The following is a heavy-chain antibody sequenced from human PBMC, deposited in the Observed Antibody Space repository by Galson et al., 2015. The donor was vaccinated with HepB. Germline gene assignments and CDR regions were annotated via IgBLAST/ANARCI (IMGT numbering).Heavy chain of an antibody. D-gene: IGHD6-13*01. V-gene: IGHV5-10-1*01. J-gene: IGHJ3*01. CDR1: GYTFSSYW. CDR3: ARHSGTAADGLFACNL. Sequence: QSGAEVKKPGESLRISCKGSGYTFSSYWITWVRQMPGKGLEYMGRIDPSDSYTNYSPSFQGHVTISADKSINTAFLQWSGLKASDTAMYYCARHSGTAADGLFACNLWGLGTMVTVSS. CDR2: IDPSDSYT.